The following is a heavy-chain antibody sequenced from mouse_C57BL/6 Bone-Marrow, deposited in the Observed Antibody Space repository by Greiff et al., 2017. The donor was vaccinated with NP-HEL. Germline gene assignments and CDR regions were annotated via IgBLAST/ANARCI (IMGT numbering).Heavy chain of an antibody. V-gene: IGHV5-4*01. CDR3: ARDYDGYYAAWYAD. Sequence: DVHLVEPGGGLVKPGGSLKLSCAASGFTFSSYAMSWVRQTPGKRLEWVATISDGGSYTYYHDNVKGQFTMTRDNANNNPYLQMSHLKSEDTAMYYCARDYDGYYAAWYADWGHGTLVTASA. CDR2: ISDGGSYT. CDR1: GFTFSSYA. J-gene: IGHJ3*01. D-gene: IGHD2-3*01.